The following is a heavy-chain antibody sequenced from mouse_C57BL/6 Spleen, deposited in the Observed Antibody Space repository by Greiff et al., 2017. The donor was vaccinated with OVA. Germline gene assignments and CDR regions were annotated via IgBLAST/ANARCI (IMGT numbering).Heavy chain of an antibody. CDR2: INPNNGGT. J-gene: IGHJ4*01. CDR1: GYTFTDYY. CDR3: ARKLSYAIDY. Sequence: EVQLQQSGPELVKPGASVKISCKASGYTFTDYYMNWVKQSHGKSLEWIGDINPNNGGTSYNQKFKGKATLTVDKSSSTAYMELRSLTSEDSAVYYCARKLSYAIDYWGQGTSVTVSS. V-gene: IGHV1-26*01.